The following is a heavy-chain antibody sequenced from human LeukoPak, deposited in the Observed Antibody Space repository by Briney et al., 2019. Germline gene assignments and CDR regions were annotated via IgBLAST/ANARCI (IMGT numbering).Heavy chain of an antibody. J-gene: IGHJ4*02. CDR3: ARDSARWLQFRFNY. CDR2: ISYDGSNK. Sequence: GGSLRLSCAASGFTFSSYAMHWVRQAPGKGLEWVAVISYDGSNKYYADSVKGRFTISRDNSKNTLYLQMNSLRAEDTAVYYCARDSARWLQFRFNYWGQGTLVTVSS. D-gene: IGHD5-24*01. V-gene: IGHV3-30-3*01. CDR1: GFTFSSYA.